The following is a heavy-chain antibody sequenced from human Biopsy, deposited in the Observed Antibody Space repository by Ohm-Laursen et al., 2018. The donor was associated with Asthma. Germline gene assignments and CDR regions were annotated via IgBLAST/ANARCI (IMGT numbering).Heavy chain of an antibody. D-gene: IGHD6-19*01. Sequence: ASVKASCKASRVMLGPYAISWGREAPGQGLEWLGGIITVFGTTKFVKTLQGRINITADESTSTAYMEVTSLRSEDTAIYYIARCQVGYSSGWSLLLKKIYYSGMDVWGQGTAVTVSS. J-gene: IGHJ6*02. CDR3: ARCQVGYSSGWSLLLKKIYYSGMDV. CDR1: RVMLGPYA. CDR2: IITVFGTT. V-gene: IGHV1-69*13.